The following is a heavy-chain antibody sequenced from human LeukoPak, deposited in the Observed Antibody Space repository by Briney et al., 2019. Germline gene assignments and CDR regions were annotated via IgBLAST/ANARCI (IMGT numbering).Heavy chain of an antibody. J-gene: IGHJ3*02. CDR3: ARLGVGATRDAFDI. Sequence: PGGSLRLSCAASGFTFDDYGMSWVRQAPGKGLEWVSGINCNGGSTGYADSVKGRFTISRDNAKNSLYLQMNSLRAEDTALYYCARLGVGATRDAFDIWGQGTMVTVSS. D-gene: IGHD1-26*01. V-gene: IGHV3-20*04. CDR1: GFTFDDYG. CDR2: INCNGGST.